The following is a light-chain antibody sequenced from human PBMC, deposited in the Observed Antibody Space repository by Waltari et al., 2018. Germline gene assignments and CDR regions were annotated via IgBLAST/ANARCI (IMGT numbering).Light chain of an antibody. Sequence: ELVLTQSPDFQSATPNEKVTITCRASQNIGTDLHWYQQKQYQSPNLLIRYASRSFSGVPSRFSGSGSGTTFTLTISSLQAEDAATYYCHQSGSLPFTFGPGTKVDIK. V-gene: IGKV6-21*01. CDR1: QNIGTD. J-gene: IGKJ3*01. CDR3: HQSGSLPFT. CDR2: YAS.